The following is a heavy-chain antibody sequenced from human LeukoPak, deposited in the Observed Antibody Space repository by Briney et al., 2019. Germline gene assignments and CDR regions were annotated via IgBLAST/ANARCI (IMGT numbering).Heavy chain of an antibody. CDR3: ARSAALDY. CDR2: IFPGDSDA. D-gene: IGHD2-15*01. J-gene: IGHJ4*02. CDR1: GYTFTSYW. Sequence: GESLKISCKGSGYTFTSYWIGWVRQMPGKGLEWMGIIFPGDSDATYSPSFQGQVTISADKSISTAHLQWSSPKASDTAMYYCARSAALDYWGQGTLVTVSS. V-gene: IGHV5-51*01.